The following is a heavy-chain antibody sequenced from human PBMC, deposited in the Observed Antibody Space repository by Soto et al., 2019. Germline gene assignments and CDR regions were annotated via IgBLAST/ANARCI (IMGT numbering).Heavy chain of an antibody. CDR3: AREGNLGRWIQPLDS. CDR2: IYYSGST. CDR1: GVSVISGSYY. D-gene: IGHD2-2*03. J-gene: IGHJ4*02. V-gene: IGHV4-61*03. Sequence: SETLSLTCTVSGVSVISGSYYWSWIRQPPGKGLEWIGYIYYSGSTKYSPSLKSRVTMSVDTSKNHFSLKLISVTTADTAVYFCAREGNLGRWIQPLDSWGQGTLVTVSS.